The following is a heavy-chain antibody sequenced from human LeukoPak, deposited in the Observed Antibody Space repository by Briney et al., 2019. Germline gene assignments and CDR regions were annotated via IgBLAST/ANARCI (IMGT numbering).Heavy chain of an antibody. J-gene: IGHJ6*03. CDR3: ASVRRGFGESSKYYSYYYMDV. Sequence: KSSETLSLTCAVYGGSFSGYYWSWIRQPPGKGLEWIGEINHSGSTNYNPSLKSRVTISVDTSKNQFSLKLSAVAAADTAVYSCASVRRGFGESSKYYSYYYMDVWGIGTTVTISS. D-gene: IGHD3-10*01. CDR1: GGSFSGYY. V-gene: IGHV4-34*01. CDR2: INHSGST.